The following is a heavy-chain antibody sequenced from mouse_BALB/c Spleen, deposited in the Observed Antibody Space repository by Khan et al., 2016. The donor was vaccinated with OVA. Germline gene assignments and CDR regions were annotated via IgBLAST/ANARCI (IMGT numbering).Heavy chain of an antibody. J-gene: IGHJ3*01. Sequence: LKQSGAELVKPGASVKLSCKASGYTFTSFYMYWVKQRPGQGLEWIGEINPNNGGTNVNEKFKSKATLTVDKSSSTAYMELSSLTSEDSAVYYCTRGGYGSPFAYWGQGTLVTVSA. V-gene: IGHV1S81*02. CDR2: INPNNGGT. CDR1: GYTFTSFY. D-gene: IGHD1-1*01. CDR3: TRGGYGSPFAY.